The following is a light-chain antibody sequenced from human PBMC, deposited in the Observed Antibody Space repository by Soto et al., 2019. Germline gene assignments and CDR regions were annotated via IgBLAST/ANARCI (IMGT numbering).Light chain of an antibody. CDR1: SSNIGNNA. V-gene: IGLV1-36*01. Sequence: QSVLTQPPSVSEAPRQRVTICCSGSSSNIGNNAVNWYQQLPGKAPKLLIYYDDLLPSGVSDRFSGSKSGTSASLAISGLQSEDAADYYCVAWDNSLNGLVFGGGTKVTVL. J-gene: IGLJ2*01. CDR2: YDD. CDR3: VAWDNSLNGLV.